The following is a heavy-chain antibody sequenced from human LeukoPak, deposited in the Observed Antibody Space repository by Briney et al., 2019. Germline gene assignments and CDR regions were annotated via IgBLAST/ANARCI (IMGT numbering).Heavy chain of an antibody. V-gene: IGHV4-4*07. Sequence: PSETLSLTCTVSGGSISSYYWSWIRQPAGKGLEWIGRIYTSGSTNYNPSLKSRVTMSVDTSKNQLSLKLSSVTAADTAVYYCARDLYSGSYYSRFDPWGQGTLVTVSS. D-gene: IGHD1-26*01. CDR2: IYTSGST. CDR1: GGSISSYY. J-gene: IGHJ5*02. CDR3: ARDLYSGSYYSRFDP.